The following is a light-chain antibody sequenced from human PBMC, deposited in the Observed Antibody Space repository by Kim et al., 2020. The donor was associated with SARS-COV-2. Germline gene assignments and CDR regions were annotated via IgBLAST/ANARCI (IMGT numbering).Light chain of an antibody. CDR2: DAS. CDR3: QQYGSTPLT. V-gene: IGKV3-20*01. J-gene: IGKJ4*01. Sequence: SPGERATLSCRASQSVSSSNLAWYQQTPGQPPRLLMYDASSRATGIPDRFSGSGSGTDFTLTISRLEPEDFAVYYCQQYGSTPLTFGGGTKVDIK. CDR1: QSVSSSN.